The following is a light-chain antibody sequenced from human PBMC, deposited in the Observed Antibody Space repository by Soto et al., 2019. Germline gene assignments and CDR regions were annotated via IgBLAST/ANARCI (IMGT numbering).Light chain of an antibody. CDR3: QQGSNWPRT. CDR2: DTS. Sequence: EIVLTQSPGTLSLSPGERATLSCRVSQGITDYLAWYQQKPGQAPRLLIYDTSNRATGIPGRFSGSGSGTDFTLTISSLEPEDFAIYYCQQGSNWPRTFGQGTKVEIK. CDR1: QGITDY. J-gene: IGKJ1*01. V-gene: IGKV3-11*01.